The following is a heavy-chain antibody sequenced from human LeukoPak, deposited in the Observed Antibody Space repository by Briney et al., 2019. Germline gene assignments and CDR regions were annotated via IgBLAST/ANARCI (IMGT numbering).Heavy chain of an antibody. CDR1: GGTFSSYA. CDR2: IIPIFGTA. J-gene: IGHJ6*03. V-gene: IGHV1-69*13. Sequence: ASVKVSCKASGGTFSSYAISWVRQAPGQGLEWMGGIIPIFGTANYAQKFQGRVTITADESTSTAYMELSSLRSEDTAVYYCASYLDIVATSDYYYYMDVWGKGTTVTVSS. CDR3: ASYLDIVATSDYYYYMDV. D-gene: IGHD5-12*01.